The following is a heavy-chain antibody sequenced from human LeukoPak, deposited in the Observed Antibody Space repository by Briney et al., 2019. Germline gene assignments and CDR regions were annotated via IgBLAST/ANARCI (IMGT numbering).Heavy chain of an antibody. D-gene: IGHD5-24*01. CDR1: GFTSSSYW. V-gene: IGHV3-74*01. CDR2: INGDGSST. CDR3: ARDRSYNLDY. Sequence: GGSLRLSCAASGFTSSSYWMHWVRRAPGKGLVWGSHINGDGSSTSYADSVKGRVTISRDNAKNTPYLQINSLTAEDSAVYYCARDRSYNLDYWGQGTLVTVSS. J-gene: IGHJ4*02.